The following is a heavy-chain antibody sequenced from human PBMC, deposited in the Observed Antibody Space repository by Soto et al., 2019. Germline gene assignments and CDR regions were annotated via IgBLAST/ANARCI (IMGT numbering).Heavy chain of an antibody. CDR3: AKDVVVRATNGVGDYCYYYGTDV. CDR1: GFTFSSDG. Sequence: QVQLVESGGGVVQPGRSLRLSCAASGFTFSSDGMHWVRQAPGKGLEWVAVISYDGSNKYDADAVKGRLTISSDNSKNTLYLERIRLRAEDTDVYFCAKDVVVRATNGVGDYCYYYGTDVWGQGTTVTDSS. V-gene: IGHV3-30*18. J-gene: IGHJ6*02. CDR2: ISYDGSNK. D-gene: IGHD1-26*01.